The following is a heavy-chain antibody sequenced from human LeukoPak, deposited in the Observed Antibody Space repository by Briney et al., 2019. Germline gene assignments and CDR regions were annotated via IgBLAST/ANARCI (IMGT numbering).Heavy chain of an antibody. CDR3: ATYDDYDSSGYYY. CDR2: INHGGST. J-gene: IGHJ4*02. D-gene: IGHD3-22*01. V-gene: IGHV4-34*01. CDR1: GGSFSGDF. Sequence: PSETLSLTCAVYGGSFSGDFWSWIRQSPGKGLEWIGEINHGGSTYYNPSLKSRVTISVDTSKNQFSLKLSSVTAADTAVYYCATYDDYDSSGYYYWGQGTLVTVSS.